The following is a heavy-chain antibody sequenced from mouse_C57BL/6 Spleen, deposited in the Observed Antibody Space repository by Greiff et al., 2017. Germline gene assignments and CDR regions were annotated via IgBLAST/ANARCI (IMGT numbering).Heavy chain of an antibody. V-gene: IGHV1-52*01. CDR3: ARSKVYYGNYDAMDY. D-gene: IGHD2-1*01. J-gene: IGHJ4*01. CDR1: GYTFTSYW. CDR2: IDPSDSET. Sequence: QVQLKQPGAELVRPGSSVKLSCKASGYTFTSYWMHWVKQRPIQGLEWIGNIDPSDSETHYNQKFKDKATLTVDKSSSTAYMQPSSLTSEDSAVYYCARSKVYYGNYDAMDYWGQGTSVTVSS.